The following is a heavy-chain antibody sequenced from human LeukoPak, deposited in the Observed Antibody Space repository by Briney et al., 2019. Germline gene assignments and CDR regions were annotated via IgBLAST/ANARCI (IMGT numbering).Heavy chain of an antibody. CDR1: GGSISSSSYY. V-gene: IGHV4-39*07. CDR3: ARGESKRVGAFDI. J-gene: IGHJ3*02. D-gene: IGHD1-26*01. CDR2: IYYSGST. Sequence: KPSETLSLTCTVSGGSISSSSYYWGWIRQPPGKGLEWIGSIYYSGSTYYNPSLKSRVTISVDTSKNQFSLKLSSVTAADTAVYYCARGESKRVGAFDIWGQGTMVTVSS.